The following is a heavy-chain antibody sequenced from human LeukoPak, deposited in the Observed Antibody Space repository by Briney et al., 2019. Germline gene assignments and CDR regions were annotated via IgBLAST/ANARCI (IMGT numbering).Heavy chain of an antibody. Sequence: GASVKVSCKASGYTFTSYDINWVRQATGQGLEWMGWMNPNSGNTGSAQRFQGRVTVTRDTSISTAYMELSSLRSEDTAVYYCARGPLVRLPSSFDPWGQGTLVTVSS. CDR1: GYTFTSYD. V-gene: IGHV1-8*01. CDR2: MNPNSGNT. CDR3: ARGPLVRLPSSFDP. J-gene: IGHJ5*02. D-gene: IGHD3-16*02.